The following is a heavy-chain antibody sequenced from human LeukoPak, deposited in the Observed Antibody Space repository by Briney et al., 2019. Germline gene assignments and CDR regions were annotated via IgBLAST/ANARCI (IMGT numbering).Heavy chain of an antibody. CDR1: GGSISSSSYY. CDR2: IYYSGST. Sequence: SETLSLTCTVSGGSISSSSYYWGWIRQPPGKGLEWIGSIYYSGSTYYNPSLKSRVTISVDTSKNQFSLKLSSVTAADTAVYYCARGGLERPNWFDPWGQGTLVTVSS. D-gene: IGHD1-1*01. V-gene: IGHV4-39*07. J-gene: IGHJ5*02. CDR3: ARGGLERPNWFDP.